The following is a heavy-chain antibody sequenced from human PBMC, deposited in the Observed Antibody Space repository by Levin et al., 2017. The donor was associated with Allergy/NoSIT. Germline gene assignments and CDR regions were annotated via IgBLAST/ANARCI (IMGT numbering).Heavy chain of an antibody. V-gene: IGHV4-59*08. D-gene: IGHD5-12*01. CDR2: IFHSGST. Sequence: NPSETLSLTCTFSGDSISSYYWSWIRQPPGKGLEWIGYIFHSGSTNYNPSLKSRVSISIDTSKNQFSLRLSSVTAADTAVYYCARQKGFSGYDPTEPFDYLGQGTLVTVSS. CDR1: GDSISSYY. J-gene: IGHJ4*02. CDR3: ARQKGFSGYDPTEPFDY.